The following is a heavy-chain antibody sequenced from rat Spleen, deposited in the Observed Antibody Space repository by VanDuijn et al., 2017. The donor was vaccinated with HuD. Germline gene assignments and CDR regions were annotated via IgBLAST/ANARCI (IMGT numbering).Heavy chain of an antibody. Sequence: EVQLVESGGGLVQPGRSLKLSCAASGFTFSKYFMAWVRQAPTRGLEWVAYISTGGGKTYYRDSVKGRFTISRDNAKNTLYLQMDSLRSEDTATYYCTREETLYWYFDFWGPGTMVTVSS. J-gene: IGHJ1*01. CDR3: TREETLYWYFDF. D-gene: IGHD3-4*01. CDR1: GFTFSKYF. CDR2: ISTGGGKT. V-gene: IGHV5-27*01.